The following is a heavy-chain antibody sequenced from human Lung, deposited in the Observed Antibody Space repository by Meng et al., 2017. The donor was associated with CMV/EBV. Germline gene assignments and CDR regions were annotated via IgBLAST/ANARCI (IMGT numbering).Heavy chain of an antibody. Sequence: ESLKISCAVSGFTVSSNYMSWVRQALGKGLEWVSVIYTGGITYYADSVKGRFTISRDNSKNTLYLQMNSLRADDTAVYYCAAEGENSGDETRDAFDLWGQGTMVTVSS. J-gene: IGHJ3*01. V-gene: IGHV3-66*02. CDR2: IYTGGIT. CDR3: AAEGENSGDETRDAFDL. CDR1: GFTVSSNY. D-gene: IGHD6-25*01.